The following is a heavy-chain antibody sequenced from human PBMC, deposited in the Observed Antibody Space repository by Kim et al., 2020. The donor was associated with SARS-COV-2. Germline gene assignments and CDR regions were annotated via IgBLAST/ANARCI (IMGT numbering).Heavy chain of an antibody. D-gene: IGHD6-6*01. Sequence: GESLQISCQGSGYSFTSYWIGWVRQMPGKGLEWMGIIYPGDSDTRYSPSFQGQVTISADKSISTAYLQWSSLKASDTAMYYCATQYSSSHALFDYWGQGTLVTVSS. CDR1: GYSFTSYW. J-gene: IGHJ4*02. CDR2: IYPGDSDT. V-gene: IGHV5-51*01. CDR3: ATQYSSSHALFDY.